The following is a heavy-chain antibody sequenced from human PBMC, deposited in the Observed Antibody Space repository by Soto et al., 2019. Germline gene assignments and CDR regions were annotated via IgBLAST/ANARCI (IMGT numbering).Heavy chain of an antibody. J-gene: IGHJ4*02. CDR2: IYYSGST. D-gene: IGHD2-15*01. CDR1: GGSISSSSYY. V-gene: IGHV4-39*01. CDR3: ARIVVVAASHDFDY. Sequence: SETLSLTCTVSGGSISSSSYYWGWIRQPPGKGLEWIGSIYYSGSTYYNPSLKSRVTISVDTSKNQFSLKLSSVTAADTAVYYCARIVVVAASHDFDYWGQGTLVTVSS.